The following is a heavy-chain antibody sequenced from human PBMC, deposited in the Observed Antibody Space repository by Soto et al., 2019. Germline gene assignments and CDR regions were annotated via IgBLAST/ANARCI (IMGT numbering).Heavy chain of an antibody. CDR2: IGRSGETI. Sequence: PGGSLRLSCVGSGFTFSSFEMNWVRQTPGKGLEWLSYIGRSGETIYYADSVKGRFTISRDNAKSSLFLQMTGLRDEDTGIYYCARDSSGGAARRPTFYYWGRGTLVTVSS. J-gene: IGHJ4*02. D-gene: IGHD6-6*01. CDR1: GFTFSSFE. CDR3: ARDSSGGAARRPTFYY. V-gene: IGHV3-48*03.